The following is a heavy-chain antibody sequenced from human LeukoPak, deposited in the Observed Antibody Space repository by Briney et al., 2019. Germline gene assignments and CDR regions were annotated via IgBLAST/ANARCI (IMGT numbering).Heavy chain of an antibody. D-gene: IGHD5-18*01. CDR3: ARVDTAMVTEGEYFDY. CDR1: GYTFTGYY. J-gene: IGHJ4*02. V-gene: IGHV1-2*02. Sequence: ASVKVSCKASGYTFTGYYMHWVRQAPGQGLEWMGWINPNSGGTNYAQKFQGRVTMTRDTSISTAYMELSRLRSDDTAVYYCARVDTAMVTEGEYFDYWGQGTLVTVST. CDR2: INPNSGGT.